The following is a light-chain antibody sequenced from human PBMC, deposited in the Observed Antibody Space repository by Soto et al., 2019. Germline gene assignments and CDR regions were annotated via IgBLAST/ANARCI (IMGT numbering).Light chain of an antibody. CDR1: QDISTY. Sequence: EIQLTQSRSFLSASVGDRVTITCRASQDISTYLAWYQQKPGEAPKLLISDGSTLQSGVPSRFSASGSGIEFTLTITSLQPKHFATFYCQQFYTYLLTFDGGTKVDI. CDR3: QQFYTYLLT. J-gene: IGKJ4*01. V-gene: IGKV1-9*01. CDR2: DGS.